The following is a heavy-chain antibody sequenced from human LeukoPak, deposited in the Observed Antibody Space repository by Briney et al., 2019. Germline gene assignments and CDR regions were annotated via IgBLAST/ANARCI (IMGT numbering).Heavy chain of an antibody. D-gene: IGHD3-10*01. CDR2: IRYDGSNK. Sequence: PGGSLRLSCAASGFTFSSYGMHWVRQAPGKGLEWVAFIRYDGSNKYYADSVKGRFTISRDNSKNTLYLQMNSLRDEDTAVYYCAKQLDSGNYYPTGGDYWGQGTQVTVSS. CDR1: GFTFSSYG. CDR3: AKQLDSGNYYPTGGDY. J-gene: IGHJ4*02. V-gene: IGHV3-30*02.